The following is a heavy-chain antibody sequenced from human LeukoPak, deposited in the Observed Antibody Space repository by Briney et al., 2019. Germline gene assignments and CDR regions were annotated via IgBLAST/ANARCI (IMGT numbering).Heavy chain of an antibody. CDR1: GYTLTELS. V-gene: IGHV1-24*01. CDR2: FDPEDGET. CDR3: ATDRGAVTDAFDI. J-gene: IGHJ3*02. Sequence: GASVNVSCKVSGYTLTELSMHWVRQAPGKGLEWMGGFDPEDGETVYAQKFQGRVTMTEDTSTDTAYMELSSLRSEDTAVYYCATDRGAVTDAFDIWGRGTMVTVSS. D-gene: IGHD5-18*01.